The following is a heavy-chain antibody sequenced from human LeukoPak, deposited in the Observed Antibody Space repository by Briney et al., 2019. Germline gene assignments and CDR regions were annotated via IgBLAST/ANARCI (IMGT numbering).Heavy chain of an antibody. CDR2: VRFDGSNT. Sequence: GGSLRLSCAASGFYFNTYAMHWDRQAPGKGLEWVALVRFDGSNTRYADSVKGRFTISRDNSKSTLFLQMNNLRPEDTAVYYCAKSSGSSSWYDYFDYWGQGTLATVSS. J-gene: IGHJ4*02. CDR1: GFYFNTYA. CDR3: AKSSGSSSWYDYFDY. V-gene: IGHV3-30*02. D-gene: IGHD6-19*01.